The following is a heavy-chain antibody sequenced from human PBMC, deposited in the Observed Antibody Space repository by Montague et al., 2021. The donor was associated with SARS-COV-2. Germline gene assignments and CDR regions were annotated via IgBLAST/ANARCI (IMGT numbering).Heavy chain of an antibody. CDR3: ARTWRFGQSYGLDI. Sequence: SETLSLTCSVSGDSISSYYYNWIRQTPGEGLEWIGYAYYVPSTNXANTNSNPSLKRRVTISLDTSENQFSLKLSSVTAADTAVYYCARTWRFGQSYGLDIWGQGTMVTVSS. CDR1: GDSISSYY. V-gene: IGHV4-59*01. D-gene: IGHD3-16*01. J-gene: IGHJ3*02. CDR2: AYYVPSTNXANT.